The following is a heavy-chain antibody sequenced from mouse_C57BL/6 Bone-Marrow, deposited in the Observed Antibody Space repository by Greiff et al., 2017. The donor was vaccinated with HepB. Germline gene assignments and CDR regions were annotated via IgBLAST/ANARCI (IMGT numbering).Heavy chain of an antibody. CDR3: TGGSSPYWYFDV. D-gene: IGHD1-1*01. V-gene: IGHV14-1*01. Sequence: DVQLQESGAELVRPGASVKLSCTASGFNIKDYYMHWVKQRPEQGLEWIGRIDPEDGDTEYAPKFQGKATMTADTSSNTAYLQLSSLTSEDTAVYYCTGGSSPYWYFDVWGTGTTVTVSS. CDR1: GFNIKDYY. J-gene: IGHJ1*03. CDR2: IDPEDGDT.